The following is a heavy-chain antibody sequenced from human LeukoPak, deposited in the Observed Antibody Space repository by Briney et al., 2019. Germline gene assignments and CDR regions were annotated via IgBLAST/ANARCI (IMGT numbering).Heavy chain of an antibody. CDR2: ISAYNGNT. CDR1: GCTFTSYG. Sequence: GASVKVSCKASGCTFTSYGISWVRQAPGQGLEWMGWISAYNGNTNYAQKLQGRVTMTTDTSTSTAYMELRSLRSDDTAVYYCARLTVGSVATSNDYWGQGTLVTVSS. D-gene: IGHD3-16*01. CDR3: ARLTVGSVATSNDY. V-gene: IGHV1-18*01. J-gene: IGHJ4*02.